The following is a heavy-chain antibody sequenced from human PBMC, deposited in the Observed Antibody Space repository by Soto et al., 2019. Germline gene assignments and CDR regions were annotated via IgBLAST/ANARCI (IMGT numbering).Heavy chain of an antibody. CDR2: MNPGSGDT. CDR3: ARMETFGSLNWFDP. V-gene: IGHV1-8*01. CDR1: GYSFTNND. Sequence: ASVKVFCKASGYSFTNNDVSWVRQATGQGLEWVGWMNPGSGDTGYAQKFQGRVTMTRDISIATAYMELSSLRSDDTAIYYCARMETFGSLNWFDPWGQGTLVTVSS. J-gene: IGHJ5*02. D-gene: IGHD3-16*01.